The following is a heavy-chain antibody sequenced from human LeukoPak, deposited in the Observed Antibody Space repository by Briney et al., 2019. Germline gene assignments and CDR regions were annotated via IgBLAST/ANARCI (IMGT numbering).Heavy chain of an antibody. CDR2: ISWNSGSI. CDR1: GFTFDDYA. CDR3: VRLHYYHNSGYSLAFDL. D-gene: IGHD3-22*01. V-gene: IGHV3-9*01. J-gene: IGHJ3*01. Sequence: RTGGSLRLSCAASGFTFDDYAMHWVRQAPGKGLEWVSGISWNSGSIGYADSVKGRFTISRDDAKNSLYLQMNSLRAEDTAVYYCVRLHYYHNSGYSLAFDLWGQGTMVTVSS.